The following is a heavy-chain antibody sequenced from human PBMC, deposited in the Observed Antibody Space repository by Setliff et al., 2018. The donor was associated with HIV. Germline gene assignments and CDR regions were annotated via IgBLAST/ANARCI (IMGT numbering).Heavy chain of an antibody. J-gene: IGHJ1*01. Sequence: LRLSCAASGFTSGFTFTNYWMSWVRQAPGKGLEWVANINQNGREKYYVDSVKGRFTISRDNAKDSLYLQMNSLRGEDTAVYYCAREPPGQWLISIPEYFQLWGQGTLVTV. CDR2: INQNGREK. D-gene: IGHD6-19*01. CDR3: AREPPGQWLISIPEYFQL. CDR1: GFTSGFTFTNYW. V-gene: IGHV3-7*01.